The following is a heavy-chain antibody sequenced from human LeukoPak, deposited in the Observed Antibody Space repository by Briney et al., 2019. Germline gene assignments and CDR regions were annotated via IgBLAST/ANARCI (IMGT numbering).Heavy chain of an antibody. CDR1: GFTFSSYG. CDR2: ISYDGSNK. J-gene: IGHJ4*02. Sequence: PGGSLRLSCAASGFTFSSYGMPWVRQAPGKGLEWVAVISYDGSNKYYADSVKGRFTISRDNSKNTLYLQMNSLRAEDTAVYYCAKVKGEADYWGQGTLVTVSS. CDR3: AKVKGEADY. D-gene: IGHD3-16*01. V-gene: IGHV3-30*18.